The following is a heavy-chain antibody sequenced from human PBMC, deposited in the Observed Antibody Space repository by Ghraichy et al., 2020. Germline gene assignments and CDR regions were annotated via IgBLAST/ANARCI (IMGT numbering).Heavy chain of an antibody. J-gene: IGHJ6*03. CDR3: AREGWGMDV. V-gene: IGHV3-30*04. CDR2: ISYDGSNK. CDR1: GFTFSSYA. Sequence: SLNISCAASGFTFSSYAMHWVRQAPGKGLEWVAVISYDGSNKYYADSVKGRFTISRDNSKNTLYLQMNSLRAEDTAVYYCAREGWGMDVWGKGTTVTVSS. D-gene: IGHD3-16*01.